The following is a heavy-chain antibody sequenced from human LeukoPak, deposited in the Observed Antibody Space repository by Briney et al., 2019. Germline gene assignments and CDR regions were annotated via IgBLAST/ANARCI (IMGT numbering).Heavy chain of an antibody. CDR2: ISGSGGST. CDR1: GFTFSSYA. CDR3: AKVRRGLGELLCPDY. J-gene: IGHJ4*02. V-gene: IGHV3-23*01. Sequence: PGGPLRLSCAASGFTFSSYAMSWVRQAPGKGLEWVSAISGSGGSTYYADSVKGRFTISRDNSKNTLYLQMNSLRAEDTAVYYCAKVRRGLGELLCPDYWGQGTLVTVSS. D-gene: IGHD3-10*01.